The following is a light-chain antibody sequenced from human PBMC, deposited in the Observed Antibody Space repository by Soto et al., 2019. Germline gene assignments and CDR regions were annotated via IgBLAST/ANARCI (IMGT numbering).Light chain of an antibody. V-gene: IGKV3-20*01. CDR2: GAS. CDR1: QSVSRSY. J-gene: IGKJ2*01. CDR3: QQYGSSHPYT. Sequence: EIVLTQSPATLSLSPGERATLSCRASQSVSRSYLAWYQQKPGQAPRLLIYGASSRATGIPDRFSGSGSGTDFSLTIRRLESEDFAVYYCQQYGSSHPYTFGQGTKLEIK.